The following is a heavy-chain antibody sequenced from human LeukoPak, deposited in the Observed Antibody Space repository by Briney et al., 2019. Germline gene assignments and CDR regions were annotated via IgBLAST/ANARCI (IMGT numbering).Heavy chain of an antibody. CDR2: ISSSSIYI. Sequence: GGSLRLSCAASGFTFSSYSMNWVRQAPGEGLEWVSSISSSSIYIYYADSVKRRFTISRDNAKNSLYLQMNSMRAEATAVYYCAREKYSPGFDPWGQGTLIAVSS. J-gene: IGHJ5*02. D-gene: IGHD2-15*01. CDR1: GFTFSSYS. CDR3: AREKYSPGFDP. V-gene: IGHV3-21*01.